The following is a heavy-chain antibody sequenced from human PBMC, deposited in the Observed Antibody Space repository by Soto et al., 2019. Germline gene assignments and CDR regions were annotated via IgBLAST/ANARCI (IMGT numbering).Heavy chain of an antibody. CDR1: GYSFTSYW. CDR2: IYPGDSDT. Sequence: GESLKISCKGSGYSFTSYWIGWVRQMPGKGLEWMGIIYPGDSDTRYSPSFQGQVTISAEKSISTAYLQWSSLKASDTAMYYCATAAPTLMDYYYGMDVWGQGTAVTVSS. D-gene: IGHD2-15*01. V-gene: IGHV5-51*01. J-gene: IGHJ6*02. CDR3: ATAAPTLMDYYYGMDV.